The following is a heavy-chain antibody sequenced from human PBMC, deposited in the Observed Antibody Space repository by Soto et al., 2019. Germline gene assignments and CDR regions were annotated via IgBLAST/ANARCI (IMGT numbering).Heavy chain of an antibody. D-gene: IGHD6-13*01. CDR1: GGSISSYY. V-gene: IGHV4-59*01. CDR2: IYYSGST. J-gene: IGHJ4*02. CDR3: ASTYSSSWSSFDY. Sequence: QVQLQESGPGLVKPSETLSLTCTVSGGSISSYYWSWIRQPPGKGLEWIGYIYYSGSTNYNPSLKRRVTISVDTSKNQFSLKLSSVTAADTAVYYCASTYSSSWSSFDYWGQGTLVTVSS.